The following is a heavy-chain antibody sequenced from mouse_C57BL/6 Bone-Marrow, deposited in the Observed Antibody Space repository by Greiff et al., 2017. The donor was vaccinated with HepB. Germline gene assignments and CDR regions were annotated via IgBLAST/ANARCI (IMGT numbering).Heavy chain of an antibody. Sequence: EVKLVESGGGLVQSGRSLRLSCATSGFTFSDFYMEWVRQAPGKGLEWIAASRNKANDYTTEYSASVKGRFIVSRDTSQSILYLQMNALRAEDTAMYYGARDAAATGYAMDYWGQGTSVTVSS. CDR1: GFTFSDFY. V-gene: IGHV7-1*01. J-gene: IGHJ4*01. CDR2: SRNKANDYTT. CDR3: ARDAAATGYAMDY.